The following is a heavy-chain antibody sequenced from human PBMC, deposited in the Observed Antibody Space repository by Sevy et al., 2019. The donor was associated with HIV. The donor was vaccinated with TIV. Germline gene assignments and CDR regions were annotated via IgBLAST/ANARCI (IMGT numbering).Heavy chain of an antibody. CDR3: ARSLNNYGSSGYQMGLDY. CDR1: GGSFSAYQ. D-gene: IGHD3-22*01. J-gene: IGHJ4*02. Sequence: SETLSLVCTVSGGSFSAYQWNWIQQPSGKGLECIGYIFDSGRTNYNPSLKSRVTISVDTSRNQFSLKLDSVTAADTAMYYCARSLNNYGSSGYQMGLDYWGQGTLVTVSS. CDR2: IFDSGRT. V-gene: IGHV4-59*01.